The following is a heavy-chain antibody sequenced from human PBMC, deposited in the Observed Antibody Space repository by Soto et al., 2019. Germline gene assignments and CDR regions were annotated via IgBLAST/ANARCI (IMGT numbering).Heavy chain of an antibody. CDR3: ESSTYLYASRGYHFKKLDS. CDR1: AGSVDRSNYF. D-gene: IGHD3-22*01. CDR2: ISYSGGT. V-gene: IGHV4-61*01. J-gene: IGHJ4*02. Sequence: SETLSLTCSVSAGSVDRSNYFWNWIRQPPGKGLEWIGNISYSGGTNKNPALKSRVTLSLDTSKNQFSLTLTSVTAADTAMYYCESSTYLYASRGYHFKKLDSWGQGTLVTVSS.